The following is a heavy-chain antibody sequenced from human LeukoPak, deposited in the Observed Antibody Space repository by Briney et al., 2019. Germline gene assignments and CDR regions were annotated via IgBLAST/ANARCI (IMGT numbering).Heavy chain of an antibody. CDR3: ALAIYYILGSYPAFDI. J-gene: IGHJ3*02. D-gene: IGHD3-16*02. Sequence: ASVKVSCKSSGYTFITYGISWVRQAPGQGLEWMGWISAYNGNTNYAQNLQGRVTMTTDTSTSTAYMELRILRSDDTAVYYCALAIYYILGSYPAFDIWGQGTMVIVSS. V-gene: IGHV1-18*01. CDR2: ISAYNGNT. CDR1: GYTFITYG.